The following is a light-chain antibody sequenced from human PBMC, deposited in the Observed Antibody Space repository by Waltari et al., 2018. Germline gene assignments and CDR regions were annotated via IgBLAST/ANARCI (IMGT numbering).Light chain of an antibody. CDR2: GAS. J-gene: IGKJ4*01. CDR1: QSISRY. Sequence: DIEMTHSPSSLSASVGDRVTLTCRAGQSISRYLNWYQQKTGKAPKILINGASSLQSGVLSRFSGSGSGTDFTLTISSLQPEDFATYDCQQSYSTPLTFGGGTKVE. CDR3: QQSYSTPLT. V-gene: IGKV1-39*01.